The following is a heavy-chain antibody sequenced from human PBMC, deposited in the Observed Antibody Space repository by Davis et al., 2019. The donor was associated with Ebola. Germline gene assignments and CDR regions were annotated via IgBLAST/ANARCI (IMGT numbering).Heavy chain of an antibody. CDR3: TRLRIAADYHPDPPDY. D-gene: IGHD6-13*01. V-gene: IGHV3-49*04. CDR1: GFTFGDYA. J-gene: IGHJ4*02. CDR2: IRSKAYGGTT. Sequence: GESLKISCRGSGFTFGDYAMSWVRQAPGKGLEWVGFIRSKAYGGTTEYAASVKGRFTISRDDSKSIAYLQMNSLKTEDTAVYYCTRLRIAADYHPDPPDYWGQGTLVTVSS.